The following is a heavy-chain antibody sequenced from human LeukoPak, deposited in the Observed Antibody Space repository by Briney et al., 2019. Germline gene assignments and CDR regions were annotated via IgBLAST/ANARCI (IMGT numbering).Heavy chain of an antibody. CDR2: MNEDGTER. Sequence: GGSLRLSCVASGFTFSSYWMTWVRQAPGKGLEWVANMNEDGTERYYVDSVKGRFTISRDNAKNSLYLQMKSLRAEDTAVYYCARGVYSLDVWGKGITVTVSS. CDR1: GFTFSSYW. CDR3: ARGVYSLDV. V-gene: IGHV3-7*01. D-gene: IGHD2-21*01. J-gene: IGHJ6*04.